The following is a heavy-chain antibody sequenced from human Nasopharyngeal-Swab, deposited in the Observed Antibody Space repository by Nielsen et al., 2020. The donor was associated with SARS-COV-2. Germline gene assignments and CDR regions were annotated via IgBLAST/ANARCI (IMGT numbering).Heavy chain of an antibody. D-gene: IGHD2-2*02. Sequence: SLKISCAASGFTFTSYAMHWVRQAPGKGLEWVAVISYDGSNKYYADSVKGRFTISRDNSKNTLYLQMNSLRAEDTAVYYCAKGGYCSSTSCYIDYWGQGTLVTVSS. CDR3: AKGGYCSSTSCYIDY. V-gene: IGHV3-30*04. CDR1: GFTFTSYA. J-gene: IGHJ4*02. CDR2: ISYDGSNK.